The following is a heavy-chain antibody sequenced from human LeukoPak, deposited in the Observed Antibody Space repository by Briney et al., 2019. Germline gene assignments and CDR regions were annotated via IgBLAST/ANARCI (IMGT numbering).Heavy chain of an antibody. V-gene: IGHV3-7*01. CDR1: GFTFSNHW. D-gene: IGHD2-8*01. Sequence: GGSLRLSCAASGFTFSNHWMTWVRQAPGKGLEWVATMKDDVGDNNYVDSVKGRFTISRDTAKNSLYLQMNTLRVEDTALYYCARGPPYGIRSDFLDYWGQGTLVTVSS. CDR3: ARGPPYGIRSDFLDY. CDR2: MKDDVGDN. J-gene: IGHJ4*02.